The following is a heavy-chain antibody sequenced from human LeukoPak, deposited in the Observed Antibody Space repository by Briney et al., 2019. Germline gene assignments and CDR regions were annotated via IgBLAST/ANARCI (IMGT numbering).Heavy chain of an antibody. D-gene: IGHD2-2*01. Sequence: SETLSLTCALYGGSFSDYHWSWIRQPPGQGLEWIGEINRSGSTSYNPSLRGRVTISVDTSKNQFSLKLSSMTAADTAVYYCARPAWFDPWGQGTLVTVSS. CDR3: ARPAWFDP. J-gene: IGHJ5*02. CDR2: INRSGST. CDR1: GGSFSDYH. V-gene: IGHV4-34*01.